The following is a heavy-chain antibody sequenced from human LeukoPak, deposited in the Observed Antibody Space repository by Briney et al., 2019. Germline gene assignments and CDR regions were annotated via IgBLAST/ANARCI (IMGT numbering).Heavy chain of an antibody. CDR3: ARGASSIGDFDF. D-gene: IGHD2-2*01. J-gene: IGHJ4*02. Sequence: PGGSLRLSCAASGFTVSSNYMSSLRQAPGKGLEWVSVIYSGGSTYYADSVKGRCTISRDNSKNTLYRQMNSLRAEDTAVYYCARGASSIGDFDFWGQGTLVTVSS. CDR2: IYSGGST. CDR1: GFTVSSNY. V-gene: IGHV3-66*02.